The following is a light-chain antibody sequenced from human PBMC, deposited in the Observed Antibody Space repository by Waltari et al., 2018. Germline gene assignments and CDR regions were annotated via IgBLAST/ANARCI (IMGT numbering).Light chain of an antibody. Sequence: EIVLTPTPATLSLSPGERATLSCRDSQSVSSYLAWYQQKPGQAPRLLIYDASNRATGIPARFSGSGSGTDFTLTISSLEPEDFAVYYCQQRSNSYTFGQGTKLEIK. CDR1: QSVSSY. CDR3: QQRSNSYT. CDR2: DAS. V-gene: IGKV3-11*01. J-gene: IGKJ2*01.